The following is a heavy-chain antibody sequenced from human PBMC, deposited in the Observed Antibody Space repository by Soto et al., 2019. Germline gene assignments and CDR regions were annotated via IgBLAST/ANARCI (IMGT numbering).Heavy chain of an antibody. CDR2: INPSGGST. CDR3: ARGIGVVNNINLGYYYYAMDV. CDR1: GYTFTSYY. J-gene: IGHJ6*02. V-gene: IGHV1-46*01. D-gene: IGHD2-21*01. Sequence: QVPLVQSGAEVKKPGASVKVSCKAYGYTFTSYYMHWVRQAPGQGLEWMGIINPSGGSTSNAQKFQGRVTMTRDTSTSTVYRELSSLRSEDTAVYYCARGIGVVNNINLGYYYYAMDVWGQGTTVTVSS.